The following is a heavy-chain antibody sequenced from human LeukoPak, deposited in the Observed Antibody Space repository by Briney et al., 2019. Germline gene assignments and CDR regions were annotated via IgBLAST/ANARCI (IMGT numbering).Heavy chain of an antibody. CDR2: ISAYNGTI. D-gene: IGHD6-19*01. J-gene: IGHJ5*02. V-gene: IGHV1-18*04. CDR1: GYTFTSYG. CDR3: ASQAVATNDWFDP. Sequence: ASVKLSCTASGYTFTSYGISWVRQAPGQGLEWMGWISAYNGTINYAQKLQGRVTMTTDTSTSTAYLELRSLRSDDTAVYYCASQAVATNDWFDPWGQGTLVTVSS.